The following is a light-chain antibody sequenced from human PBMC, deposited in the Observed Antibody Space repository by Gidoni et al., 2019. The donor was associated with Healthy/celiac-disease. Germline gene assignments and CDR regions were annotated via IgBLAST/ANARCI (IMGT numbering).Light chain of an antibody. CDR3: QKYYSTGT. CDR1: QSVLYSSNNKNY. CDR2: WAS. J-gene: IGKJ3*01. V-gene: IGKV4-1*01. Sequence: DIVMTQSPDSLAVSLGERATINCKSSQSVLYSSNNKNYLAWYQQKPGQPPKLLIYWASTRESGVPDRFSGSGSGTDFTLTISSLQAEDVAVYYCQKYYSTGTFGPGTKVDIK.